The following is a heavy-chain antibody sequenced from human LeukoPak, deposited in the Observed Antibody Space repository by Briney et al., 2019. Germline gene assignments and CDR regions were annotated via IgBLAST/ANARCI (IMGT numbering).Heavy chain of an antibody. CDR2: ISSSSSYI. V-gene: IGHV3-21*01. J-gene: IGHJ4*02. Sequence: GGSLRLSCAASGFTFSSYSMNWVRQAPGKGLEWVSSISSSSSYIYYADSVKGRFTISRDNAKNSLYLQMNSLRAEDTAVYYCARDHSTYYYDSSGYYQFDYWGRGTLVTVSS. CDR1: GFTFSSYS. D-gene: IGHD3-22*01. CDR3: ARDHSTYYYDSSGYYQFDY.